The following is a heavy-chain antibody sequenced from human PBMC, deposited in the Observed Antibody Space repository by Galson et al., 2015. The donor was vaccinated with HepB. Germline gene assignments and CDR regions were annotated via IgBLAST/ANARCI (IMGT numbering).Heavy chain of an antibody. J-gene: IGHJ4*02. CDR3: ARGRSEYCTNGVCRRLHRPSYYFDY. CDR1: GGSFSGYF. CDR2: INHSGST. V-gene: IGHV4-34*01. Sequence: SETLSLTCAVHGGSFSGYFWSWIRQPPGKGLEWIGEINHSGSTNYNPSLKSRVSISVDTSKNHFSLRLNSMTAADTAVYYCARGRSEYCTNGVCRRLHRPSYYFDYWGQGTLVTVSS. D-gene: IGHD2-8*01.